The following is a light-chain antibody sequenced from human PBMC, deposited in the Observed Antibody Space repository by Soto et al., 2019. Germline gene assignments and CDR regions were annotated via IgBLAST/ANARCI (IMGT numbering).Light chain of an antibody. V-gene: IGKV3-15*01. CDR2: AAS. CDR3: QQYNNWPPWT. J-gene: IGKJ1*01. CDR1: QSVNSN. Sequence: EIVMTQSPATLSVSPWERATLSCRASQSVNSNLAWYQQKPGQAPRLLIYAASTRATGIPARFSGSGSGTDFTLTISSLQSEDFAVYYCQQYNNWPPWTFGQGTKVDIK.